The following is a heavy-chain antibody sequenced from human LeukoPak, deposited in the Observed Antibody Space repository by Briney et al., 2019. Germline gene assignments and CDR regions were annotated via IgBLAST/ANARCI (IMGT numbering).Heavy chain of an antibody. D-gene: IGHD3-22*01. J-gene: IGHJ4*02. CDR1: GFTFSTYF. CDR2: ITGSGGST. V-gene: IGHV3-64D*06. Sequence: PGGSLRLSCSASGFTFSTYFMHWVRQAPGKGLECVSAITGSGGSTYYADSVKGRFTISRDNSKNTLYLQMSSLRAEDTAVYYCVRDQRGGSSGYYDSWGQGTLDTVSS. CDR3: VRDQRGGSSGYYDS.